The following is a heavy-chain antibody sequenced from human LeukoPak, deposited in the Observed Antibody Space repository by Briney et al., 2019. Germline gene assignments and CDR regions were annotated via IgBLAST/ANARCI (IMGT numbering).Heavy chain of an antibody. CDR1: GFTFSSYS. Sequence: PGGSLRLSCAASGFTFSSYSMNWVRQAPGKGLEWVSSISSSSSYIYYADSVKGRFTISRDNAKNSLYLQMNSLRAEDTAVYYCTRDGGPTLAAAGTLYWGRGTLVTVSS. CDR3: TRDGGPTLAAAGTLY. V-gene: IGHV3-21*01. J-gene: IGHJ4*02. CDR2: ISSSSSYI. D-gene: IGHD6-13*01.